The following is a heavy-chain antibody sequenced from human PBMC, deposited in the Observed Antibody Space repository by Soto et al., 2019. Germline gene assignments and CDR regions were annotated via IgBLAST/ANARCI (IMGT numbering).Heavy chain of an antibody. CDR2: INPNSGVT. CDR1: GYYFTGYY. D-gene: IGHD2-2*01. V-gene: IGHV1-2*02. CDR3: ATNLLSSTSRGSDFDP. J-gene: IGHJ5*02. Sequence: QVPLVQSGAEMKKPGASVKISCKASGYYFTGYYMHWVRQAPGQGLEWMGWINPNSGVTNYAQRFQGRVTMTRDTSISTAYLEVKRLTSDDTAVYYCATNLLSSTSRGSDFDPWGQGTLVIVSS.